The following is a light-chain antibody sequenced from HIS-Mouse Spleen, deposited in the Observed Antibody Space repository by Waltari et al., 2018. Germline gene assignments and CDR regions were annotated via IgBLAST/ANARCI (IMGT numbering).Light chain of an antibody. CDR3: QVWDSSSDHPYV. Sequence: SYVLTQPPSVSVAPGKTARITCGGNNIGSKSVHWYQQKPGQAPVLVVYDYSDRSSGIPRRFSGSNPGNTATLTISRVEAGDEADYYCQVWDSSSDHPYVFGTGTKVTVL. CDR1: NIGSKS. V-gene: IGLV3-21*03. CDR2: DYS. J-gene: IGLJ1*01.